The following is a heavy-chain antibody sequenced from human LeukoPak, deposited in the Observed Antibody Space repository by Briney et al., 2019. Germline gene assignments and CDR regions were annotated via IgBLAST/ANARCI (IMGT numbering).Heavy chain of an antibody. D-gene: IGHD3-22*01. CDR1: GFTFSSYW. CDR2: ISGSGGST. J-gene: IGHJ4*02. CDR3: AKVPPDYYDSSGYSWYFDY. V-gene: IGHV3-23*01. Sequence: PGGSLRLSCAASGFTFSSYWMSWVRQAPGKGLEWVSAISGSGGSTCYADSVKGRFTISRDNSKNTLYLQMNSLRAEDTAVYYCAKVPPDYYDSSGYSWYFDYWGQGTLVTVSS.